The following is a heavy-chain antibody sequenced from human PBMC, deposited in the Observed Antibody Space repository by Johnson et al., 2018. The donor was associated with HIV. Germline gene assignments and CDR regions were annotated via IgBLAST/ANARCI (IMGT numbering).Heavy chain of an antibody. CDR1: GFTFSSNP. V-gene: IGHV3-30-3*01. CDR2: MSYDGINK. J-gene: IGHJ3*01. D-gene: IGHD3-22*01. Sequence: QMQLVESGGGVVRPGRSLRLSCAASGFTFSSNPMHWVRQAPGKGLEWVAVMSYDGINKYYADSVKGRFTISRDNSKNTLYLQMNSLRAEDTALYYCARQHSYDSSGQGGGLDVWGQGTMVTVSS. CDR3: ARQHSYDSSGQGGGLDV.